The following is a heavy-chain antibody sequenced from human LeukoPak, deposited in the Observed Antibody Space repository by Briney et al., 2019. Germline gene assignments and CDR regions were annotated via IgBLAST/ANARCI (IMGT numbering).Heavy chain of an antibody. CDR3: AAGALIQLWPGGDY. Sequence: GGSLRLSCAASGFTFSSYWMSWVRQAPGKGLEWVANIKQDGSEKYYVDSVKGRFTISRDNAKNSLYLQMNSLRAEDTAVYYCAAGALIQLWPGGDYWGQGTLVTVSS. V-gene: IGHV3-7*01. CDR1: GFTFSSYW. CDR2: IKQDGSEK. D-gene: IGHD5-18*01. J-gene: IGHJ4*02.